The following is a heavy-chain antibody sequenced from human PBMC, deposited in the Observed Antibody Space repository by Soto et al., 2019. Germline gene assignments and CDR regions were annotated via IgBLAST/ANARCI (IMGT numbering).Heavy chain of an antibody. Sequence: GGSLRLSCAASGFTFSSYAMSWVRQAPGKGLEWVSAISGSGGSTYYADSVKGRFTISRDNSKNTLYLQMNSLRAEDTAVYYCAKVAGDIVLMNYYYMDVWGKGTTVTVSS. CDR1: GFTFSSYA. J-gene: IGHJ6*03. D-gene: IGHD2-8*01. V-gene: IGHV3-23*01. CDR3: AKVAGDIVLMNYYYMDV. CDR2: ISGSGGST.